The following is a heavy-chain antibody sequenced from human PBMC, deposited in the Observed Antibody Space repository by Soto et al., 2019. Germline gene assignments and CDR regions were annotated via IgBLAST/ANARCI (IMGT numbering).Heavy chain of an antibody. Sequence: GGSLRLSCAASGFTFSSYWMSWVRQSPGKGLEWVAKIRKDGSEKYYVDSVKGRFTISRDNANNSLFLQVDSLRVEDTAVYYCVREGSDTGYSSGWFDCWGQGTLVTVSS. CDR2: IRKDGSEK. J-gene: IGHJ4*02. V-gene: IGHV3-7*03. CDR3: VREGSDTGYSSGWFDC. CDR1: GFTFSSYW. D-gene: IGHD6-19*01.